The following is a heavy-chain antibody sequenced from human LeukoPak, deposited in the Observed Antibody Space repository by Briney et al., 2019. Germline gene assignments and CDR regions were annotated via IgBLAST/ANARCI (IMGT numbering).Heavy chain of an antibody. D-gene: IGHD4-17*01. CDR1: GGSISSYY. V-gene: IGHV4-59*01. Sequence: SETLSLTCTVSGGSISSYYWSWIRQPPGKGLEWIGYIYYSGSTSYNPSLKSRVTISVDTSKNQFSLKLSSVTAADTAVYYCARVATVTTGFDYWGQGTLVTVSS. CDR2: IYYSGST. CDR3: ARVATVTTGFDY. J-gene: IGHJ4*02.